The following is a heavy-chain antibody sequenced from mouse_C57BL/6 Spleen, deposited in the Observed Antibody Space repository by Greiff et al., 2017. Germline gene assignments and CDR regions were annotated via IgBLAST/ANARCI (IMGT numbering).Heavy chain of an antibody. Sequence: EVQLQQSGPELVKPGASVKISCKASGYTFTDYYMNWVKQSPGKGLEWIGVINPNYGASSSNQKFTVKATLTVDQSSCTAYMQLNSMTSEGSAVYYCATGGIYNGYGYFDYWGQGTTLTVSS. V-gene: IGHV1-39*01. CDR3: ATGGIYNGYGYFDY. D-gene: IGHD2-3*01. J-gene: IGHJ2*01. CDR2: INPNYGAS. CDR1: GYTFTDYY.